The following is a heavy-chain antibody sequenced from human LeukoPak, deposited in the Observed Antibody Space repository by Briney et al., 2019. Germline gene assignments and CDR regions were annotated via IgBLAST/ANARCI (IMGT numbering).Heavy chain of an antibody. CDR1: GYTFTDYY. V-gene: IGHV1-2*02. CDR2: INPNSGDT. D-gene: IGHD6-6*01. J-gene: IGHJ4*02. CDR3: ARSHSSFFDS. Sequence: GASVTVSCKPSGYTFTDYYMHWVRQAPGQGLEWMGWINPNSGDTNFAQKFQGRVTMTRDTSTSTAYMELSGLRSDDAAVYYCARSHSSFFDSWGQGTLVTVSS.